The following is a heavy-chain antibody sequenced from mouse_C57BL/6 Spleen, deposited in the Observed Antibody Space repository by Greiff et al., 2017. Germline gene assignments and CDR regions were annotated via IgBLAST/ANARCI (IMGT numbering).Heavy chain of an antibody. CDR1: GYAFSSYW. CDR2: IYPGDGDT. Sequence: QVQLQQSGAELVKPGASVKISCKASGYAFSSYWMNWVKQRPGKGLEWIGQIYPGDGDTNYNGKFKGKATLTADKSSRTAYMQLSSLTSEDSAVYFCARTRFGYYFDCWGQGTTLTVSS. CDR3: ARTRFGYYFDC. V-gene: IGHV1-80*01. J-gene: IGHJ2*01.